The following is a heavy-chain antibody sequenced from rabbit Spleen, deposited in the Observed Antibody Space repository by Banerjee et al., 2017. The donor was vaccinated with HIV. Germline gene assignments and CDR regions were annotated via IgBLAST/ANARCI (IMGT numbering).Heavy chain of an antibody. J-gene: IGHJ3*01. CDR2: MSPDYGTT. V-gene: IGHV1S40*01. D-gene: IGHD8-1*01. Sequence: QSLEEYGGDLVQPEGSLTLTCKASGFDRSSYYYMCWVRQAPGKGLEWIACMSPDYGTTDYASWAKGRFTISKTSSTTVTLQMTSLTAADMATYFCARFYTGGSYFALWGQGTLVTVS. CDR1: GFDRSSYYY. CDR3: ARFYTGGSYFAL.